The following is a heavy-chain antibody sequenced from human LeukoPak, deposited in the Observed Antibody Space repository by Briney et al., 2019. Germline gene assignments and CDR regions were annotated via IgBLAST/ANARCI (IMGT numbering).Heavy chain of an antibody. V-gene: IGHV3-64*01. CDR2: ISSNGGST. CDR1: GFTFSSYA. CDR3: ARTRGLGELQP. J-gene: IGHJ5*02. Sequence: HPGGSLRLSCAASGFTFSSYAMHWVRQAPGKGLEYVSAISSNGGSTYYANSVKGRFTISRDNSKNTLYLQMGSLRAEDMAVYYCARTRGLGELQPWGQGTLVTVSS. D-gene: IGHD1-26*01.